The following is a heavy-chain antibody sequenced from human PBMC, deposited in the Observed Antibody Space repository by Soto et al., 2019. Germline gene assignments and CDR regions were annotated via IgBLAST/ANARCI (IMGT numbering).Heavy chain of an antibody. CDR3: ASTLFHVDIVATIGY. V-gene: IGHV5-51*01. D-gene: IGHD5-12*01. CDR1: GYNFISYW. CDR2: IYPGDSDT. Sequence: PGESLKNSSQCSGYNFISYWIGWVRQMPGKGLEWMGIIYPGDSDTRYSPSFQGQVTISADKSISTAYLQWSSLKASDTAMYYCASTLFHVDIVATIGYWGQGTLVTVSS. J-gene: IGHJ4*02.